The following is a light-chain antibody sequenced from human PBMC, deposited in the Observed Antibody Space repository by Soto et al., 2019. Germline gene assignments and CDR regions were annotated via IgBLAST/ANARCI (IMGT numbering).Light chain of an antibody. J-gene: IGKJ1*01. CDR2: GAS. Sequence: EIVLTQSPDTLSLSPGERATLSCRASQSVSSSYLAWYQQKPGQAPRLLIYGASSRATGIPDRFSGSGSGTDYTLTISRLEPEDFAVYYCQHYGGSPGTFGQGTKVDIK. V-gene: IGKV3-20*01. CDR1: QSVSSSY. CDR3: QHYGGSPGT.